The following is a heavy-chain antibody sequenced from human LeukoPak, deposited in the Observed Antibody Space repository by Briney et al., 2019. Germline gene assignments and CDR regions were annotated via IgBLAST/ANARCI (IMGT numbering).Heavy chain of an antibody. V-gene: IGHV4-59*11. CDR3: ARDSGYGMDV. CDR2: IYDSGNT. Sequence: SETLSLICTVSGGSISSHYWSWIRQPPGKGLEWIGYIYDSGNTHYNPSLKSRVTISVDTSKNQFSLKLSSVTAADTAVYYCARDSGYGMDVWGQGTTVTVS. CDR1: GGSISSHY. D-gene: IGHD6-19*01. J-gene: IGHJ6*02.